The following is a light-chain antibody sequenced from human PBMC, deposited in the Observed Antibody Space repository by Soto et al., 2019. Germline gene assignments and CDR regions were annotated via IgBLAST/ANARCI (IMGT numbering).Light chain of an antibody. J-gene: IGKJ4*01. CDR2: GAS. CDR1: QSVSSSY. CDR3: PQYGSSPLT. Sequence: EIVLTQSPGTLSLSPGERATLSCRASQSVSSSYLAWYQQKPGQAPRLPIYGASSRATGIPDRFSGSGSRTDFTLTISGLEPEDFAVYYCPQYGSSPLTFGGGTKVEIK. V-gene: IGKV3-20*01.